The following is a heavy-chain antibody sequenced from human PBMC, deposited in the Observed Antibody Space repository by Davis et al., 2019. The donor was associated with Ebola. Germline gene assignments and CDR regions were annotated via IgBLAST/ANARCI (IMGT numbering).Heavy chain of an antibody. D-gene: IGHD6-25*01. V-gene: IGHV3-48*02. CDR2: ISNDRKTI. CDR1: GFTFSSYS. Sequence: ESLKISCASSGFTFSSYSMTWLRQVPGKGLEWISYISNDRKTIKYADSVKGRFTISRDDAKNSLFLLMNSLRDDDTAVYYCAIVATRGRFDSWGQGTLVNVSS. CDR3: AIVATRGRFDS. J-gene: IGHJ4*02.